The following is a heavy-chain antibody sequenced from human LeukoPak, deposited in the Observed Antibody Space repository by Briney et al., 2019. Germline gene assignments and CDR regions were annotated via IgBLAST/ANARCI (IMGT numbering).Heavy chain of an antibody. J-gene: IGHJ4*02. D-gene: IGHD6-6*01. Sequence: ASVKVYCKASGYTFTSYDINWVRQATGQGLEWMGWMNPNSGNTGYAQKFQGRVTMTRNTSISTAYMELSSLRSEDTAVYYCARGRSIAARRGLGFWGQGTLVTVSS. V-gene: IGHV1-8*01. CDR3: ARGRSIAARRGLGF. CDR2: MNPNSGNT. CDR1: GYTFTSYD.